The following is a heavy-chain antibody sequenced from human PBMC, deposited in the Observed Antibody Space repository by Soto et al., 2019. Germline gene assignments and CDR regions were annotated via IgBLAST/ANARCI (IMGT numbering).Heavy chain of an antibody. Sequence: GGSLRLSCAASGFTFSGSAMHWVRQASGKGLEWVGRIRSKANSYATAYAASVKGRFTISRDNSKNTLYLQMNSLRAEDTAVYYCARPRYPTGFFDYWGQGTLVTVSS. D-gene: IGHD2-2*02. J-gene: IGHJ4*02. V-gene: IGHV3-73*01. CDR1: GFTFSGSA. CDR3: ARPRYPTGFFDY. CDR2: IRSKANSYAT.